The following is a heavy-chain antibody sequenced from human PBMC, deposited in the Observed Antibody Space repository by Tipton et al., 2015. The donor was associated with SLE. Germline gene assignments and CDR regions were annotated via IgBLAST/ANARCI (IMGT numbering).Heavy chain of an antibody. CDR1: GGSFSGFY. CDR3: ARGTSMPMVDWFGQ. CDR2: IDDSGST. D-gene: IGHD2/OR15-2a*01. Sequence: TLSLTCAVYGGSFSGFYWNWIRQPPGKGLEWIGEIDDSGSTNYNPSLKSRVTISVDTSKNQFSLKLNSVTAADTAVYFCARGTSMPMVDWFGQWGQGTLVTVSS. J-gene: IGHJ5*02. V-gene: IGHV4-34*01.